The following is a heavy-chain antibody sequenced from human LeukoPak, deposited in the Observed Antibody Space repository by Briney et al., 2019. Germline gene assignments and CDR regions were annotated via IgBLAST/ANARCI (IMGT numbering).Heavy chain of an antibody. V-gene: IGHV1-18*01. CDR2: ISAYNGDT. CDR3: ARDVVATVGSYYFDS. D-gene: IGHD5-12*01. CDR1: GYTFTSYG. J-gene: IGHJ4*02. Sequence: ASVKVSCKASGYTFTSYGTSWVRQAPGQGLEWMGWISAYNGDTKYAQKLQGRVTMTTDTPTNTAYMELTSLTSDDTAIYYCARDVVATVGSYYFDSWGQGTLVIVSS.